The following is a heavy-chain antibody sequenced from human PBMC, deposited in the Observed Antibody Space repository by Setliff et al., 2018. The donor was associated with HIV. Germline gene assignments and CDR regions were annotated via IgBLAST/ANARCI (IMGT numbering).Heavy chain of an antibody. CDR2: ISAYHINT. CDR3: ARMKTETAAYFYSYTDV. D-gene: IGHD2-21*02. V-gene: IGHV1-18*01. Sequence: RASVKVSCKASGYTLSNHGVTWVRQAPGQGLEWMGWISAYHINTKYAQEVQGRVTMTTDTSTNTAYMELRSLRSVDSAVYYCARMKTETAAYFYSYTDVWGKGTTVTVSS. J-gene: IGHJ6*03. CDR1: GYTLSNHG.